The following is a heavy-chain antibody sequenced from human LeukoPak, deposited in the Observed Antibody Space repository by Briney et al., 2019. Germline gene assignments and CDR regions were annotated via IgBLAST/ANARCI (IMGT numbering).Heavy chain of an antibody. D-gene: IGHD6-19*01. CDR1: GFSFDTYA. V-gene: IGHV3-NL1*01. J-gene: IGHJ4*02. CDR3: AKDVVPDSGWDIDY. Sequence: PGGSLRLSCAASGFSFDTYAMHWVRQAPGQGLEWVSSIYNSGSEVFYADSVKGRFTISRDNSQNTLYLQMNSLRVEDTAIYYCAKDVVPDSGWDIDYWGQGTVVTVSS. CDR2: IYNSGSEV.